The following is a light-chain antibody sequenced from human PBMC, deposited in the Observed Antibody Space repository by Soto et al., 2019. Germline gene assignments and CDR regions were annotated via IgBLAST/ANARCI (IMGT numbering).Light chain of an antibody. CDR3: QPYDSSLGLT. J-gene: IGKJ4*02. V-gene: IGKV3-20*01. CDR1: QSVSSSY. CDR2: GAS. Sequence: EIVLTQSPGTLSLSPGERATLSCRASQSVSSSYLAWYQQKPGQAPRLLIYGASSRATGIPDRFSGSGSGTDFRLTISRLEPEDVAAYYWQPYDSSLGLTCGGGTKVEIK.